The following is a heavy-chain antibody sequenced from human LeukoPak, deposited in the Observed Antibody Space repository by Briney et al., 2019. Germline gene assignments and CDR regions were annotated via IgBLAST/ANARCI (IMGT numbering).Heavy chain of an antibody. CDR1: GGSISSSSYY. J-gene: IGHJ6*02. CDR3: ARQGVGDPRYYYYYGMDV. D-gene: IGHD4-17*01. Sequence: SETLSLTCTVSGGSISSSSYYWGWTRQPPGKGLEWIGSIYYSGSTYYNPSLKSRVTISVDTSKNQFSLKLSSVTAADTAVYYCARQGVGDPRYYYYYGMDVWGQGTTVTVSS. V-gene: IGHV4-39*01. CDR2: IYYSGST.